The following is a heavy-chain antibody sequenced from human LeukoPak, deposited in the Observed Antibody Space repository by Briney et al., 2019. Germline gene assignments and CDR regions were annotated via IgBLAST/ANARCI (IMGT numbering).Heavy chain of an antibody. J-gene: IGHJ4*02. CDR2: IYYSGST. Sequence: SETLSLTCTVSGGSISSYYWSWIRQPPGKGLEWIGYIYYSGSTNYNPSLKSRVTISVDTSKNQFSLKLSSVTAADTAVYYCARDASLWGFDYWGQGTLVTVSS. D-gene: IGHD3-16*01. CDR3: ARDASLWGFDY. CDR1: GGSISSYY. V-gene: IGHV4-59*01.